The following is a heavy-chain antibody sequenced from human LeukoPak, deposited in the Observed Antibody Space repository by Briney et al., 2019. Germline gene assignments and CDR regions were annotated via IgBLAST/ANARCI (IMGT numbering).Heavy chain of an antibody. J-gene: IGHJ1*01. V-gene: IGHV1-18*01. CDR3: ASCHCTNGVCYGECEYFQE. Sequence: ASVNVSCKASGYTFTNFGISWVRQAPGQGLEWMGWIGPYTSKTNYAQKFQGRVTVTTDTSTTTAYMELRSLRSDDTAVYYCASCHCTNGVCYGECEYFQEWGQGTLVTVSS. CDR1: GYTFTNFG. D-gene: IGHD2-8*01. CDR2: IGPYTSKT.